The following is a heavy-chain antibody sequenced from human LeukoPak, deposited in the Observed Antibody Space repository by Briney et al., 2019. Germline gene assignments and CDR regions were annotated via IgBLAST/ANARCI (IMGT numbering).Heavy chain of an antibody. Sequence: SETLSLTCTVSGGSISSYYWSWIRQPPGKGLERIGCIYYSGSTNYNPSLKSRVTISVDTSKNQFSLKLSSVTAADTAVYYCARHDYSNYGYFDYWGQGTLVTVSS. CDR1: GGSISSYY. CDR3: ARHDYSNYGYFDY. CDR2: IYYSGST. V-gene: IGHV4-59*08. D-gene: IGHD4-11*01. J-gene: IGHJ4*02.